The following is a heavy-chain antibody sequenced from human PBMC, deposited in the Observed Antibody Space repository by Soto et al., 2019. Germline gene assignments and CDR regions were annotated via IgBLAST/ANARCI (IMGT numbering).Heavy chain of an antibody. CDR3: ARVPPGIAAAGWFDT. CDR1: GGSISSYY. J-gene: IGHJ5*02. D-gene: IGHD6-13*01. V-gene: IGHV4-59*01. Sequence: KPSETLSLTCTVSGGSISSYYWSWIRQPPGKGLEWIGYIYYSGSTNYNPSLKSRVTISVDTSKNQFSLKLSSVTAADTAVYYCARVPPGIAAAGWFDTCGPATLVTVS. CDR2: IYYSGST.